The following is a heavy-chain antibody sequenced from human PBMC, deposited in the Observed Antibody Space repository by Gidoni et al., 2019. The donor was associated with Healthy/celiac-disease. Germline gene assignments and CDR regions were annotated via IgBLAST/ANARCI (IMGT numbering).Heavy chain of an antibody. V-gene: IGHV3-33*01. CDR2: IWYDGSNK. CDR3: ARAENVDIVATIVDP. D-gene: IGHD5-12*01. Sequence: QVQLVESGVTVVQPGRSLRLSCAASGFTFSSYGMHWVRQAPGKGLEWVAVIWYDGSNKYYADSVKGRFTISRDNSKNTLYLQMNSLRAEDTAVYYCARAENVDIVATIVDPWGQGTLVTVSS. CDR1: GFTFSSYG. J-gene: IGHJ5*02.